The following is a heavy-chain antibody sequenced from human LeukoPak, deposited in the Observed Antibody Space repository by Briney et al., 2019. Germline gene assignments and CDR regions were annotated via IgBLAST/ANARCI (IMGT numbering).Heavy chain of an antibody. Sequence: LSETLSLTCTVSGGSISSSNYYWGWIRQPPGKGLEWIGNINYGGSTYYNPSLKSRVTISVNTSKNQFSLKPSSVTASDTAVYYCARTITGSTRWFDPWGQGTLVTVSS. CDR2: INYGGST. J-gene: IGHJ5*02. CDR3: ARTITGSTRWFDP. D-gene: IGHD1-20*01. V-gene: IGHV4-39*01. CDR1: GGSISSSNYY.